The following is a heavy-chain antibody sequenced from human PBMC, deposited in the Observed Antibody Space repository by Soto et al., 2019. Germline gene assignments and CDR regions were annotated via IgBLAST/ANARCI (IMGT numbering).Heavy chain of an antibody. CDR2: INHSGST. D-gene: IGHD5-12*01. CDR3: ARESGYSGYDGYYFDY. J-gene: IGHJ4*02. V-gene: IGHV4-34*01. Sequence: YWSWIRQPPGKGLEWIGEINHSGSTNYNPSLKSRVTISVDTSKNQFSLKLSSVTAADTAVYYCARESGYSGYDGYYFDYWGQGTLVTVSS. CDR1: Y.